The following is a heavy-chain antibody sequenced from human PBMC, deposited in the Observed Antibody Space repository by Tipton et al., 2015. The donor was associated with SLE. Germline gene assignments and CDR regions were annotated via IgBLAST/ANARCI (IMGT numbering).Heavy chain of an antibody. J-gene: IGHJ4*02. V-gene: IGHV3-33*08. CDR1: GFTFSRYD. Sequence: QVQLVQSGGNLVQPGGSLRLSCAASGFTFSRYDMHWVRQAPGKGLEWVAGIWYDGSNKFYADSVKGRFTISRDNSKNTVSLQMNSLRVEDTAVYFCARGRGGEFLDYWGQGTLVTVSS. CDR3: ARGRGGEFLDY. CDR2: IWYDGSNK. D-gene: IGHD3-16*01.